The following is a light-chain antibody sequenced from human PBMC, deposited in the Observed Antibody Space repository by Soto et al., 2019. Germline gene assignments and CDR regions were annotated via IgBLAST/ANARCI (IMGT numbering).Light chain of an antibody. CDR3: GSHAAGSTLI. CDR1: SSDVGGYNE. V-gene: IGLV2-14*03. CDR2: DVS. Sequence: QSALTQPASVSGSPGQSTTISCTGTSSDVGGYNELSWYQQRPGKAPKLMIYDVSNRPSGVSNRFSASKSGNTASLTISGLQAEDEAYYYCGSHAAGSTLIFGGGTKVTVL. J-gene: IGLJ2*01.